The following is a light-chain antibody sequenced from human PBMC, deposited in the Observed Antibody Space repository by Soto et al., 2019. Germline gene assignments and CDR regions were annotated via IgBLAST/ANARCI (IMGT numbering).Light chain of an antibody. V-gene: IGLV9-49*02. CDR1: SGYSNYK. Sequence: QLVLTQPPSASASLGASVTLTCTLSSGYSNYKVDWYQQRPGKGPRFVMRVGTGGIVRSKGDGIPDRFSVLVSGLNRYLTIKNIKEKDESEYHCGADRGIWSNFGYVFGTGTKLTVL. CDR3: GADRGIWSNFGYV. J-gene: IGLJ1*01. CDR2: VGTGGIVR.